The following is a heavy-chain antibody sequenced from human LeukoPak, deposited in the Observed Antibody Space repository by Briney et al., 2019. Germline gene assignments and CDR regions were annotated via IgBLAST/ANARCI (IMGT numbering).Heavy chain of an antibody. Sequence: PGGSLRLSCAASGFTFSDYYMSWIRQAPGKGLEWVSYISSSSSYTNYADSVKGRFTISRDNAKNSLYLQMNNLRAEDTAVYYCARDPEPAAGLPDYWGQGTLVNGSS. V-gene: IGHV3-11*06. D-gene: IGHD6-13*01. CDR2: ISSSSSYT. CDR3: ARDPEPAAGLPDY. J-gene: IGHJ4*02. CDR1: GFTFSDYY.